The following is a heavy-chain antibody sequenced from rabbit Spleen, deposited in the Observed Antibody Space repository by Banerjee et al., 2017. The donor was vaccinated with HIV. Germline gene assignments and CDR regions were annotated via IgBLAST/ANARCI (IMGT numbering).Heavy chain of an antibody. CDR1: GFSFSSVFW. Sequence: QSLEESGGDLVKPGASLTLTCTASGFSFSSVFWMCWVRQAPGKGLEWIACVYAGSSGGTYYASWAKGRFTISKTSSTTVTLQMTSLTAADTATYFCARDGAGGSYFALWGQGTLVTVS. CDR2: VYAGSSGGT. V-gene: IGHV1S40*01. J-gene: IGHJ4*01. D-gene: IGHD8-1*01. CDR3: ARDGAGGSYFAL.